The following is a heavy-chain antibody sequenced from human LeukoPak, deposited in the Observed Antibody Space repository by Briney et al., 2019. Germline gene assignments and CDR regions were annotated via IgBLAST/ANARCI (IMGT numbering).Heavy chain of an antibody. CDR3: ARVRYNSMWSVFDF. Sequence: GGSLRLSCAVSGFTFISFGMHWVRQSPGKGLEWVAVIWYDGSTKVYADSVKGRFTISRDNSRNTMYLQVNSLRAEDTAVYYCARVRYNSMWSVFDFWGQGALVTVSS. CDR2: IWYDGSTK. CDR1: GFTFISFG. V-gene: IGHV3-33*01. D-gene: IGHD6-13*01. J-gene: IGHJ4*01.